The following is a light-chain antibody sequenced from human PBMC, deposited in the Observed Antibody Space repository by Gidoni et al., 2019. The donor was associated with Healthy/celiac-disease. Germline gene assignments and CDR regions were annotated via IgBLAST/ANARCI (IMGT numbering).Light chain of an antibody. CDR2: QDS. CDR1: TLGDKY. V-gene: IGLV3-1*01. CDR3: QAWDSSTLYV. Sequence: SYELTQPPSVSGEPGQTASITCSGDTLGDKYACWYQQKPGQSPVLVIYQDSKRPSGIPERFSGSNSGNTATLPISGTQAMDEADYYCQAWDSSTLYVFGPSPKVTVL. J-gene: IGLJ1*01.